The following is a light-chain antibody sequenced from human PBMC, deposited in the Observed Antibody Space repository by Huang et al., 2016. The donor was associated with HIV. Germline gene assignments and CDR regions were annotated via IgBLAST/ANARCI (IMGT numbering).Light chain of an antibody. Sequence: VLTQSPPSLSLSLGGTGTLSCRASQGVGTYVAWYQQIPGQAPRLVIYDASNRAAGIPGRFSGAGSGTDFTLSINGLESEDVGVYYCQQRNVWPLTFGGGTKVEVK. CDR3: QQRNVWPLT. CDR1: QGVGTY. CDR2: DAS. J-gene: IGKJ4*01. V-gene: IGKV3D-11*01.